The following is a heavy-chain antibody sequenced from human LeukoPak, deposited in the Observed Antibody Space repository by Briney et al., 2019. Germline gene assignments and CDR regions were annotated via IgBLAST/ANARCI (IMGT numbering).Heavy chain of an antibody. CDR1: GFTFTSYS. J-gene: IGHJ4*02. CDR3: ARGYRREDMLTGYYGDYFDY. CDR2: ISTSSSYI. V-gene: IGHV3-21*01. D-gene: IGHD3-9*01. Sequence: GRSLRLSCAASGFTFTSYSTNWDRQAPGKGLEWVSSISTSSSYIYYTDSVKGRFTLSRDNAKTSLYLQMSSLRAEDTAVYYCARGYRREDMLTGYYGDYFDYWGEGTLVSVSS.